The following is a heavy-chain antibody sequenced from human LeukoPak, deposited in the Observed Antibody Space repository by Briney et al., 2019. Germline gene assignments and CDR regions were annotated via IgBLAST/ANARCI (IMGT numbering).Heavy chain of an antibody. CDR1: GYTFTNYG. J-gene: IGHJ4*02. D-gene: IGHD3-10*01. Sequence: ASVKVSCKASGYTFTNYGISWVRQAPGQGLEWMGWISAYNGHTKYAQKVQGRVTMTRDTSTSTAYMELRSLRSDDTAVYYCARVYYGSGSYYSGYGFDYWGQGTLVTVSS. CDR3: ARVYYGSGSYYSGYGFDY. V-gene: IGHV1-18*01. CDR2: ISAYNGHT.